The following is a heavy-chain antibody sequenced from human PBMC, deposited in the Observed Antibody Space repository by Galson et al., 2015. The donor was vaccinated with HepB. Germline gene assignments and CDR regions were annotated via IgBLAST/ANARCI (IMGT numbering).Heavy chain of an antibody. CDR3: AKRAGTGDPNDAFDI. V-gene: IGHV3-9*01. J-gene: IGHJ3*02. Sequence: SLRLSCAASGFTFDDYAMHWVRQAPGKGLEWVSGITWNSVNIYYADSVKGRFTMSRDNGKNSLYLQMNSLRAEDTALYYRAKRAGTGDPNDAFDIWGQGTMVTVSS. D-gene: IGHD7-27*01. CDR2: ITWNSVNI. CDR1: GFTFDDYA.